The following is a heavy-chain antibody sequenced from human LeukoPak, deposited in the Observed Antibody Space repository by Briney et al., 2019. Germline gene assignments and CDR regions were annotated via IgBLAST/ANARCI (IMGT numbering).Heavy chain of an antibody. V-gene: IGHV3-7*01. CDR1: GFPFSDYW. D-gene: IGHD6-6*01. J-gene: IGHJ4*02. CDR2: IKQDGSQR. CDR3: ARRGGSSSRRSPIDY. Sequence: GGSLRLFCTASGFPFSDYWMTWVRQAPGKGPEWVANIKQDGSQRYYVDSVRGRFTISRDNAKNSLFLQMNGLRAEDTAVYYFARRGGSSSRRSPIDYWGQGTLVTVSS.